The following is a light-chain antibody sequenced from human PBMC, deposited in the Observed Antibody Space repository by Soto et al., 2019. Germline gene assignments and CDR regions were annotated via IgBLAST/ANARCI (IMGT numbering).Light chain of an antibody. CDR3: QQYISLHT. CDR2: KAS. J-gene: IGKJ2*01. V-gene: IGKV1-5*03. Sequence: DIQMTQSPSTLSASVGDRVTITCRASQSISSWLAWYQQKPGKAPKLLIYKASSLESGVPSRFSGSGSGTEFTLTISSLQPDDFATYYCQQYISLHTFGRGTKLEIK. CDR1: QSISSW.